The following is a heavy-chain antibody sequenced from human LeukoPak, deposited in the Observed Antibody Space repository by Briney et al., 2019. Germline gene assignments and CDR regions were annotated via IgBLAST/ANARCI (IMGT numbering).Heavy chain of an antibody. V-gene: IGHV4-59*01. J-gene: IGHJ4*02. CDR1: GGSISSYY. Sequence: SETLSLTCTVSGGSISSYYWSWIRQPPGKGLEWIGYIYYSGSTNYNPSLKSRVTISVDTSKNQFSLKLSPVTAADTAVYYCARAAILWFGEPYFDYWGQGTLVTVSS. D-gene: IGHD3-10*01. CDR3: ARAAILWFGEPYFDY. CDR2: IYYSGST.